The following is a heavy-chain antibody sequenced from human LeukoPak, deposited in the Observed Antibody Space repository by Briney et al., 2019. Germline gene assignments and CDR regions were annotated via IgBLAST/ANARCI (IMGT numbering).Heavy chain of an antibody. Sequence: GGSLSLSCAASGFTFSSYWMSWVRQAPGKGLEWVANIKQDGSEKYYVDSVKGRFTISRDNAKNSLYLQMNSLRAEDTAVYYCARGRIRGTYGYWGQGTLVTVSS. D-gene: IGHD3-10*01. CDR3: ARGRIRGTYGY. CDR1: GFTFSSYW. V-gene: IGHV3-7*01. J-gene: IGHJ4*02. CDR2: IKQDGSEK.